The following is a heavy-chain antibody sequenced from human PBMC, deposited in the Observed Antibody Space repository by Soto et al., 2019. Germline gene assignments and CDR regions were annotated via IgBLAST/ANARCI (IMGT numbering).Heavy chain of an antibody. Sequence: SETLSLTCTVSGGSVSSGSYYWGWIRQPPGKGLEWIGSIYYSGSTYYNPSLKGRVTISVDTSKNQFSLKLSSVTAADTAVYYCARPRGGAAAPGGMDVWGQGTTVTVSS. CDR1: GGSVSSGSYY. CDR3: ARPRGGAAAPGGMDV. J-gene: IGHJ6*02. D-gene: IGHD6-13*01. V-gene: IGHV4-39*01. CDR2: IYYSGST.